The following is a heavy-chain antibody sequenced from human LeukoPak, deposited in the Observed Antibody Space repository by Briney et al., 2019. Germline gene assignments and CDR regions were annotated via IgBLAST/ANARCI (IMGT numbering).Heavy chain of an antibody. J-gene: IGHJ4*02. D-gene: IGHD3-3*01. CDR1: GYTFTSYY. Sequence: ASVKVSCKASGYTFTSYYMHWVRQAPGQGLEWMGIINPSGGSTSYAQKFQGRVTMTRDTSTSTAYMELRSLRSDDTAVYYCARDSLTILGVAPVHWGQGTLVTVSS. CDR2: INPSGGST. V-gene: IGHV1-46*01. CDR3: ARDSLTILGVAPVH.